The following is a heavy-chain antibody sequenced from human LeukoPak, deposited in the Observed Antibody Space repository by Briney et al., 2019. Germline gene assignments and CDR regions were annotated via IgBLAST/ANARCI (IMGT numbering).Heavy chain of an antibody. Sequence: GESLQISCKGSGYSFTSYWIGWVRQMPGKGLEWMGIIYPGDSDTRYSPSFQGQVTISADKSISTAYLQWSSLKASDTAMYYCARGTVTTSRYYYGMDVWGQGTTVTVSS. CDR1: GYSFTSYW. D-gene: IGHD4-11*01. CDR3: ARGTVTTSRYYYGMDV. J-gene: IGHJ6*02. CDR2: IYPGDSDT. V-gene: IGHV5-51*01.